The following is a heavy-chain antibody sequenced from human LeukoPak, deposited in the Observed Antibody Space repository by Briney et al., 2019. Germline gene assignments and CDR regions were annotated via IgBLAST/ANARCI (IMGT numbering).Heavy chain of an antibody. Sequence: GESLKISCKGSGYSFSRHWIGWVRQMPGKGLEWMGIIYPGDSDTRYTPSFKGQVTISADKPTSTAYLHWSSLKASDTAMYYCATHRSRVWGQGTLVTVSS. CDR3: ATHRSRV. CDR1: GYSFSRHW. J-gene: IGHJ4*02. CDR2: IYPGDSDT. V-gene: IGHV5-51*04.